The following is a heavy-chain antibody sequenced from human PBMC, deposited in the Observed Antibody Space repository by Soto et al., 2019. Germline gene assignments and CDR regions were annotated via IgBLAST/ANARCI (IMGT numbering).Heavy chain of an antibody. CDR2: IIPIFGTA. Sequence: GASVKVSCKASGGTFSSYAISWVRQAPGQGLEWMGGIIPIFGTANYAQKFQGRVTITADESTSTAYMELSSLRSEDTAVYYCARVKGGTWWLDLWGQGILVTVSS. V-gene: IGHV1-69*13. CDR3: ARVKGGTWWLDL. D-gene: IGHD3-16*01. CDR1: GGTFSSYA. J-gene: IGHJ5*02.